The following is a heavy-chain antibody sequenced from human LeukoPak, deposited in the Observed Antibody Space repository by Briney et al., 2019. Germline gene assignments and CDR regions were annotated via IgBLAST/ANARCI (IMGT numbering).Heavy chain of an antibody. CDR3: AISGYDSAYYRDS. Sequence: ASVKVSCKASGYTFTRHSIQWVRQAPGQGLEWMGLINPSVGTTNYAQKFQGRVTMTRDTSTSTGYLELGSLRLEDTAVYYCAISGYDSAYYRDSWGQGTLVTVSS. D-gene: IGHD1-26*01. CDR1: GYTFTRHS. J-gene: IGHJ4*02. CDR2: INPSVGTT. V-gene: IGHV1-46*01.